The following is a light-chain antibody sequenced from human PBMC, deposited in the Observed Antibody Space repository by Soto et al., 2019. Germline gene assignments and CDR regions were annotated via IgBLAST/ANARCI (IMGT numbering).Light chain of an antibody. CDR1: RDVGSD. CDR3: LQDYGDSWT. CDR2: AAS. V-gene: IGKV1-6*01. Sequence: QMTQSPSSLSASVGEKIIITCRASRDVGSDVSWYQQKPGQAPKLLIYAASNLYTGVPSRFSGSRSGTEVTLTISSLQPEDFASYYCLQDYGDSWTCGRGTKVEIE. J-gene: IGKJ1*01.